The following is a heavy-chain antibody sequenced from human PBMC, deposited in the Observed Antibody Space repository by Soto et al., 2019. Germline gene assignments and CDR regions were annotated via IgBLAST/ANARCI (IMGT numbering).Heavy chain of an antibody. J-gene: IGHJ6*03. Sequence: PGGSLRLSCAASGFTFSSYGMHWVRQAPGKGLEWVAVIWYDGSNKYYADSVKGRFTISRDNSKNTLYLQMNSLRAEDTAVYYCARMDYDFWSGYLHSYYYMDVWGKGTSVTVSS. D-gene: IGHD3-3*01. CDR2: IWYDGSNK. V-gene: IGHV3-33*01. CDR3: ARMDYDFWSGYLHSYYYMDV. CDR1: GFTFSSYG.